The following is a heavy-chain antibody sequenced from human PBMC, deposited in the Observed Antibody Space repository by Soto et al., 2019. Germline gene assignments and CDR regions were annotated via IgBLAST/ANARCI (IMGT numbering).Heavy chain of an antibody. CDR3: ARHGGIIFLAGGGLLSAFDF. J-gene: IGHJ3*01. CDR1: GGSISSSNW. CDR2: IYHSGST. D-gene: IGHD3-16*01. Sequence: PSETLSLTCAVSGGSISSSNWWSWVRQPPGKGLEWIGEIYHSGSTNYNPSLKSRVTISVDKSKNQFSLKLSSVTAADTAVYYCARHGGIIFLAGGGLLSAFDFWGQGIMVTV. V-gene: IGHV4-4*02.